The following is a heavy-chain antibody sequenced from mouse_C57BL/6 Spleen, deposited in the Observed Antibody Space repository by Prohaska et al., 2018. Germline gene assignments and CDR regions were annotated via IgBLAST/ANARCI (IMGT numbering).Heavy chain of an antibody. Sequence: QIQLVQSGPELKKPGETVKISCKASGYTFTTYGMSWVKQAQGKGIKWMGWLNTYSGVTKYADDFKGRFAFSLETSASTAYLQINNLKNEDTATYFCARFDGSSLYYFDYWGQGTTLTVSS. V-gene: IGHV9-3*01. CDR2: LNTYSGVT. D-gene: IGHD1-1*01. CDR3: ARFDGSSLYYFDY. CDR1: GYTFTTYG. J-gene: IGHJ2*01.